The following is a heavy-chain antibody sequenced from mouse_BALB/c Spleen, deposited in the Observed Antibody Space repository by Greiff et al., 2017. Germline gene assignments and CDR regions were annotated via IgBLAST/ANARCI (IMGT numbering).Heavy chain of an antibody. Sequence: VQLKESGAELVKPGASVKLSCTASGFNIKDTYMHWVKQRPEQGLEWIGRIDPANGNTKYDPKFQGKATITADTSSNTAYLQLSSLTSEDTAVYYCASGAMDYWGQGTSVTVSS. CDR3: ASGAMDY. CDR1: GFNIKDTY. V-gene: IGHV14-3*02. J-gene: IGHJ4*01. D-gene: IGHD3-2*02. CDR2: IDPANGNT.